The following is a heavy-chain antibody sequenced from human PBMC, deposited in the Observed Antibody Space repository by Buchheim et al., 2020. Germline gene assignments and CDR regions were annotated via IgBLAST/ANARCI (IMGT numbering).Heavy chain of an antibody. CDR1: GYTFTSYD. CDR2: MNPNTGNT. D-gene: IGHD3-3*01. V-gene: IGHV1-8*01. J-gene: IGHJ6*02. Sequence: QEQLVQSGAEVKKPGASVKVSCKASGYTFTSYDINWVRQATGQGLEWMGWMNPNTGNTGYAQKFQGRVTMTRNTSISTAYMDLSSLRSEDTAAYYCARDYDFWSGVEHYYYGMGVWGQGTT. CDR3: ARDYDFWSGVEHYYYGMGV.